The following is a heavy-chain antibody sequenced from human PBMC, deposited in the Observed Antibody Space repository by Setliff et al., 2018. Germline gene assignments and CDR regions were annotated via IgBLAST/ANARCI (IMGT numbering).Heavy chain of an antibody. V-gene: IGHV3-43D*04. Sequence: GGSLRLSCAASGFTFSSYAMSWVRQAPGKGLEWVSLISWDGGSTYYADSVEGRFTISRDNAKNSLYLQMNSLRAEDTAVYYCARDPVPPWLPLDYWGQGTLVTVSS. J-gene: IGHJ4*02. CDR1: GFTFSSYA. CDR2: ISWDGGST. D-gene: IGHD5-12*01. CDR3: ARDPVPPWLPLDY.